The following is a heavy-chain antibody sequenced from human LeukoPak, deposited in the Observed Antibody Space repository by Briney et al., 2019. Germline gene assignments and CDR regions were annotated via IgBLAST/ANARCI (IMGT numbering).Heavy chain of an antibody. CDR2: IHYSGST. CDR3: ARDRGVTVPGRRLDY. Sequence: SEPLSLTCTVSGGSISSYYWTWIRQPPGKGLKWIGYIHYSGSTNYNPSLTSRVTISIDTSKNQFSLKLSSVTAADTAVYYCARDRGVTVPGRRLDYWGQGTLVTVSS. V-gene: IGHV4-59*01. D-gene: IGHD6-19*01. CDR1: GGSISSYY. J-gene: IGHJ4*02.